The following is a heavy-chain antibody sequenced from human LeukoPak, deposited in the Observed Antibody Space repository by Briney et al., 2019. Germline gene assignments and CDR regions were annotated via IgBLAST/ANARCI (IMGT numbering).Heavy chain of an antibody. V-gene: IGHV3-21*01. J-gene: IGHJ4*02. D-gene: IGHD1-26*01. Sequence: SGGSLRLSCAASAFNFSSYSMNWVRQAPGKGLEWVSSISSRSSYIYYADSVKGRFAISRDNAKNSLYLQMNSLRAEDTAVYYCARGHSGTFYDYWGQGTLVTVSS. CDR2: ISSRSSYI. CDR3: ARGHSGTFYDY. CDR1: AFNFSSYS.